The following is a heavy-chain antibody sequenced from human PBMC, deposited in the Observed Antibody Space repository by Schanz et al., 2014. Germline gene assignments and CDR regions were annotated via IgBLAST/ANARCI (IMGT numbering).Heavy chain of an antibody. V-gene: IGHV3-30*19. J-gene: IGHJ4*02. CDR1: GFTFSSYG. CDR3: AKGSVVVVAATLPFDY. Sequence: QVQLVESGGGVVQPGGSLRLSCAASGFTFSSYGMHWVRQAPGKGLEWVALISYDGSNKHYADSVKGRFTISRDNSKKTLYLQMNSLRAEDTAVYYCAKGSVVVVAATLPFDYWGQGTLVTVSS. CDR2: ISYDGSNK. D-gene: IGHD2-15*01.